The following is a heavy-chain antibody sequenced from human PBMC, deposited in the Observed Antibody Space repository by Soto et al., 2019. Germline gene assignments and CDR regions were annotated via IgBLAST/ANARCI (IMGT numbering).Heavy chain of an antibody. CDR1: GFTFSSYT. V-gene: IGHV3-23*01. CDR3: AKGFIRDCGGDCTVDT. CDR2: ISATGGST. D-gene: IGHD2-21*02. J-gene: IGHJ5*02. Sequence: RSLRLSCAASGFTFSSYTMSWVRRAPGKGLEWVSGISATGGSTYYADSVKGRFTFSRDNSKNTLYLQMNSLRAEDTAVYYCAKGFIRDCGGDCTVDTWGQGTLVTVSS.